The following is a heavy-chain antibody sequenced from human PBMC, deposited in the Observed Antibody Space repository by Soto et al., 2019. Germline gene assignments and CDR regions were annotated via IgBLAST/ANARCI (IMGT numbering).Heavy chain of an antibody. V-gene: IGHV3-33*01. CDR1: GFNFSSYG. Sequence: QVQLVESGGGVVQPGRSLRLSCAASGFNFSSYGMHWVRQDPGKGLEWVAVIWYDGSNKYYADSVKGRFTISRDNSKNTLYLQMNSMRAEDKAVYYCARDRVRYSSGFLGRYYYYGMDVWGQGTTVTVSS. CDR2: IWYDGSNK. J-gene: IGHJ6*02. D-gene: IGHD6-19*01. CDR3: ARDRVRYSSGFLGRYYYYGMDV.